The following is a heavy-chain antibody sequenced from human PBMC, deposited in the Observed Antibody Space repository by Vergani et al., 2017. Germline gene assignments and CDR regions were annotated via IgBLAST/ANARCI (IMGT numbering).Heavy chain of an antibody. CDR1: GESIRSGSHY. CDR3: ARSRPYCTSGSCPAI. V-gene: IGHV4-61*02. Sequence: QVKLQESGPGLLKPSQTLSLTCTVSGESIRSGSHYWSWLRQPAGKGPEWIGHIHTGGSTDLNPPFKRRVSISVETSKSQFSLKLNYVTVADTAVYYCARSRPYCTSGSCPAIWGQGTLVTVSS. CDR2: IHTGGST. D-gene: IGHD2-15*01. J-gene: IGHJ4*02.